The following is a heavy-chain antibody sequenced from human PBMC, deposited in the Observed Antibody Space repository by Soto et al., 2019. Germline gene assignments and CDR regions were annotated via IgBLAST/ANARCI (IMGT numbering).Heavy chain of an antibody. D-gene: IGHD2-8*01. CDR3: ARDIESVTAKHFFYYYAMDV. CDR2: VSANNGHT. J-gene: IGHJ6*02. V-gene: IGHV1-18*01. CDR1: GFTFSNYG. Sequence: ASVKVSCKASGFTFSNYGLNWVRQAPGQGLEWMGWVSANNGHTNYAQNLQGRVSMTTDTSTSTAYMELRGLTFDDTAVYYCARDIESVTAKHFFYYYAMDVWGQGSTVTVSS.